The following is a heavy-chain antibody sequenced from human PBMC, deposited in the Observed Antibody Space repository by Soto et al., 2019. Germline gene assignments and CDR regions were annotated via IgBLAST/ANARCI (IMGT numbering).Heavy chain of an antibody. D-gene: IGHD3-10*01. CDR1: GFTFNSYA. Sequence: GGSLRLSCAASGFTFNSYAMGWVRQAPGKGLEWVSAISGSGGSTYYADSVKGRFTISRDNSKNTVYLQMNSLRAEDTAVYYCAKGDYYGSGSILDYWGQGTLVTVSS. V-gene: IGHV3-23*01. J-gene: IGHJ4*02. CDR2: ISGSGGST. CDR3: AKGDYYGSGSILDY.